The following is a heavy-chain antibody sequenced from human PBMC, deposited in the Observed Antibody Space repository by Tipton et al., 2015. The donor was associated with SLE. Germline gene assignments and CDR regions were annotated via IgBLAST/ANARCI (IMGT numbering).Heavy chain of an antibody. CDR1: GGSISSGSYY. V-gene: IGHV4-61*02. Sequence: LRLSCTVSGGSISSGSYYWSWIRQPAGKGLEWIGRIYTSGSTNYNPSLKSRVTISVDTSKNQFSPKLSSVTAADTAVYYCARVRNLLDYWGQGTLVTVSS. CDR3: ARVRNLLDY. CDR2: IYTSGST. J-gene: IGHJ4*02. D-gene: IGHD1-14*01.